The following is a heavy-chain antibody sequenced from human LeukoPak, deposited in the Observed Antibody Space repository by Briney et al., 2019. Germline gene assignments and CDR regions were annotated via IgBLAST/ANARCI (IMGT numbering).Heavy chain of an antibody. CDR1: GFTFSSYA. J-gene: IGHJ4*02. V-gene: IGHV3-23*01. CDR2: ISGSGGGT. Sequence: GGSLRLSCAASGFTFSSYAMSWVRQAPGKGLEWVSAISGSGGGTYYADSVKGRFTISRDNSKNTLYLQMNSLRAEDTAVYYCANPYGDYDFDYWGQGTLVTVSS. D-gene: IGHD4-17*01. CDR3: ANPYGDYDFDY.